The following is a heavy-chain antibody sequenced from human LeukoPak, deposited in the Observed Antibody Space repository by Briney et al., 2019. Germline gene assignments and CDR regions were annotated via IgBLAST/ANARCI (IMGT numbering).Heavy chain of an antibody. D-gene: IGHD6-19*01. V-gene: IGHV4-39*07. J-gene: IGHJ6*03. CDR2: IYYSGST. Sequence: SSETLSLTCTASGGSISSSSYYWGWIRQPPGKGLEWIGSIYYSGSTCYNPSLKSRVTISVDTSKNQFSLKLSSVTAADTALYYCARDLIAVAGTFYYYYMDVWGKGTTVTVSS. CDR3: ARDLIAVAGTFYYYYMDV. CDR1: GGSISSSSYY.